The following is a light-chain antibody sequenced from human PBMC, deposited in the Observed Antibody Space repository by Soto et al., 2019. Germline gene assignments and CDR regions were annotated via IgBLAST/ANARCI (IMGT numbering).Light chain of an antibody. CDR1: LPIDST. CDR3: QHYNNWLGT. Sequence: VMTQSPATLSVSRGERVTLSCRANLPIDSTLAWYQQKPGQAPRLLIYGTSTRATGIPARFSGSGSGTEFTLTISSVQSEDFAVYYCQHYNNWLGTFGGGTKVEIK. CDR2: GTS. J-gene: IGKJ4*01. V-gene: IGKV3-15*01.